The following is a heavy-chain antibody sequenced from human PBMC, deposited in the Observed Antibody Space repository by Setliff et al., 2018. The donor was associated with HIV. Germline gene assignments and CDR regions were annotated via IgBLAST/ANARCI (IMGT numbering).Heavy chain of an antibody. CDR3: AREVAADGTYFDY. CDR1: GFTFSSYA. V-gene: IGHV3-64*04. Sequence: PGGSLRLSCSASGFTFSSYAMYWVRQAPGKGLEYVSTISSNGGISDDGSNKYYTDSVKGRFTISRDNSKNTLYLQMNSLRAEDSAVYYGAREVAADGTYFDYWGQGALVTVSS. CDR2: ISSNGGI. D-gene: IGHD6-13*01. J-gene: IGHJ4*01.